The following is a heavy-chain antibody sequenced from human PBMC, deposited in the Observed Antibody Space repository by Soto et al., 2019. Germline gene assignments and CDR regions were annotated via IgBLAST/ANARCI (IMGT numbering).Heavy chain of an antibody. D-gene: IGHD2-15*01. V-gene: IGHV5-51*01. Sequence: PGESLKISCEASGDIFTSYWIGGVRHMPGKGLEWMGIIHPGDSDTKYSPSFQGQVTISVDKSITTAYLQWSSLKASDTAMYYCARTPGPEVAPCLKHYSPTATHVSGPRTTVTRS. CDR1: GDIFTSYW. CDR2: IHPGDSDT. J-gene: IGHJ6*02. CDR3: ARTPGPEVAPCLKHYSPTATHV.